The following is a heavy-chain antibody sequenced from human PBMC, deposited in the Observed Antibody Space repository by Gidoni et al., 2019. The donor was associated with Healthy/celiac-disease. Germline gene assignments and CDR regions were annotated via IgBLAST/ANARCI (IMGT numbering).Heavy chain of an antibody. CDR2: IGTAGDT. Sequence: EVQLVESGGGLVQPGGSLRPSCAASGFTFRSYDMHWVRQASGKGLEWVSAIGTAGDTYYPGSVKGRFTISRENAKNSLYLQMNSLRAGDTAVYYCARGAEAYCGGDCYSNFDYWGQGTLVTVSS. J-gene: IGHJ4*02. D-gene: IGHD2-21*01. CDR1: GFTFRSYD. CDR3: ARGAEAYCGGDCYSNFDY. V-gene: IGHV3-13*01.